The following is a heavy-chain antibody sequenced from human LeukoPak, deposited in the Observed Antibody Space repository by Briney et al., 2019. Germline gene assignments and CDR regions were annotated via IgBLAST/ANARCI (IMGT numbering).Heavy chain of an antibody. CDR3: ARFCSGGSCPDV. D-gene: IGHD2-15*01. V-gene: IGHV4-59*01. CDR2: IYYGGST. Sequence: SETLSLTCTVSGGSISSYFWTWIRQPPGKGLEWIGNIYYGGSTWYNPSLKSRVSISVDTSKNQFSLKLTSVTAADTAVYYCARFCSGGSCPDVWGQGTTVSVSS. CDR1: GGSISSYF. J-gene: IGHJ6*02.